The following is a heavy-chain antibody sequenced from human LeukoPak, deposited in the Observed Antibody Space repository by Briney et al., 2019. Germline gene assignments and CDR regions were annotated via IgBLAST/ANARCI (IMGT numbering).Heavy chain of an antibody. CDR2: VYHSGST. CDR3: ASPGSGYYYFDY. D-gene: IGHD3-22*01. Sequence: TSETLSLTCAVSGFSINSGYYWGWIRQPPGKGLESIGNVYHSGSTYYNPSLKSRVTISVDTSKNQFSLKLSSVTAADTAVYYCASPGSGYYYFDYWGQGTLVTVSS. J-gene: IGHJ4*02. CDR1: GFSINSGYY. V-gene: IGHV4-38-2*01.